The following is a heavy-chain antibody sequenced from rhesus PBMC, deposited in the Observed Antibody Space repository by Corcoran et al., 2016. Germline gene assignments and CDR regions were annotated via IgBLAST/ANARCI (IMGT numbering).Heavy chain of an antibody. J-gene: IGHJ4*01. CDR1: GGRSPTYRAT. D-gene: IGHD6-31*01. V-gene: IGHV6-1*01. CDR3: ARDRIAAAFDY. Sequence: QVQLQESVPGLVKPSQTPSLTCAISGGRSPTYRATWHWSSRPPSRGLEWLGRTYDWSKWYNDYAQSVQNRITINPDTSKNQFSLQLNSVTPEDMAVYYCARDRIAAAFDYWGQGVLVTVSS. CDR2: TYDWSKWYN.